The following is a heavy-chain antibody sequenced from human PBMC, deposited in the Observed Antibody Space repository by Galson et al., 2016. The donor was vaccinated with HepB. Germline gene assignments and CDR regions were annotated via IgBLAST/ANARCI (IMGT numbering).Heavy chain of an antibody. Sequence: CAISGESVSSNSAAWNWIRQSPSRGLEWLGRTYYESKWYRDYAVSVESRIAINAYTSKNQFSLQLNSVTPEDTALYYFARNYYGSGGYYTLFDYWGQGTPVTVSS. D-gene: IGHD3-10*01. V-gene: IGHV6-1*01. CDR2: TYYESKWYR. J-gene: IGHJ4*01. CDR1: GESVSSNSAA. CDR3: ARNYYGSGGYYTLFDY.